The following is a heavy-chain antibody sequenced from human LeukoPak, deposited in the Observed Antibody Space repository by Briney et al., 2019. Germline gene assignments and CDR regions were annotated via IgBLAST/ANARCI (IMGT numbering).Heavy chain of an antibody. CDR1: GVTFSDYA. V-gene: IGHV3-64*01. CDR2: IGPIGVYT. CDR3: ARSPPGRTNWNYYDY. Sequence: GGSLRLSCAASGVTFSDYAMHWVRQAPGKGLEFVSVIGPIGVYTYYANSVKGRFTISRDNSKSTVSLQMGSLRDEDMAVYYCARSPPGRTNWNYYDYWGRGTLVTVSS. J-gene: IGHJ4*02. D-gene: IGHD1-1*01.